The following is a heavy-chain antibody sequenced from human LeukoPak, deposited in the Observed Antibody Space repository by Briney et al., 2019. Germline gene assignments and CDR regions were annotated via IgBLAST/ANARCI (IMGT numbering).Heavy chain of an antibody. CDR3: ARDVRYGSVD. CDR2: INKDGSIT. J-gene: IGHJ4*02. CDR1: GFTFSSYW. V-gene: IGHV3-74*01. D-gene: IGHD6-19*01. Sequence: PGRSLRLSCAASGFTFSSYWMHWVRQAPGKGLVWVSYINKDGSITSYADSVKGRFTISRDNAKNTLYLQMNSLRAEDTAVYYCARDVRYGSVDWGQGTLATVSS.